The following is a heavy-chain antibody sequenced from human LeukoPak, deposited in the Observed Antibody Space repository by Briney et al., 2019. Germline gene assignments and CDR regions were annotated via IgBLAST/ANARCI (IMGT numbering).Heavy chain of an antibody. V-gene: IGHV3-23*01. CDR3: ANSPDHSGSYPEGLDY. J-gene: IGHJ4*02. CDR2: ISGSGGST. D-gene: IGHD1-26*01. CDR1: GFTFRSDG. Sequence: PGGTLRLSCAASGFTFRSDGMSWVRQAPGKGLEWVSAISGSGGSTYYADSVKGRFTISRDNSKNTLYLQMNSLRAEDTAVYYCANSPDHSGSYPEGLDYWGQGTLVTVSS.